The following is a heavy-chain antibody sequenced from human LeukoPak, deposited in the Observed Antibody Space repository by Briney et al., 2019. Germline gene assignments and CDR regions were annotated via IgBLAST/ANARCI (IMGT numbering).Heavy chain of an antibody. J-gene: IGHJ4*02. CDR3: ARVYGDCFDY. CDR2: IKQDGSEK. Sequence: PGGSLRLSCAASGITFSDYGMHWVRQAPGKGLEWVANIKQDGSEKYYVDSVKGRFTISRDNAKNSLYLQMNSLRAEDTAVYYCARVYGDCFDYWGQGTLVTVSS. V-gene: IGHV3-7*01. CDR1: GITFSDYG. D-gene: IGHD4-17*01.